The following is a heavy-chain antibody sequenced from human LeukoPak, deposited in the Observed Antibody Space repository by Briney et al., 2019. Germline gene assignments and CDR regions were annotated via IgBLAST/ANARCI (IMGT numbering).Heavy chain of an antibody. J-gene: IGHJ6*03. D-gene: IGHD3-3*01. CDR3: ARVPPYDFWSGYEYYYYYYMDV. CDR1: GGSISSYY. CDR2: IYTSGST. V-gene: IGHV4-4*09. Sequence: SETLSLTCTVSGGSISSYYWSWIRQPPGKGLAWIGYIYTSGSTNYNPSLKSRVTISVDTSKNQFSLKLSSVTAADTAVYYCARVPPYDFWSGYEYYYYYYMDVWGKGTTVTVSS.